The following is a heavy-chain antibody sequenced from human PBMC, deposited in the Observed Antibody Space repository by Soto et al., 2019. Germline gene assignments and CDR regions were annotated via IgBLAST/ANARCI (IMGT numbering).Heavy chain of an antibody. CDR1: GVTFSSYW. Sequence: EVQLVESGGGLVQPGGSLRLSCAASGVTFSSYWMHWVRQGPGEGLVWVSRIMSDGSGTTYADSVKGRFTISRDNAKNTLYLQMNSLRAEDTAVYHCARSRGSGGVEYNMDVWGQGTTVTVSS. J-gene: IGHJ6*02. CDR2: IMSDGSGT. D-gene: IGHD3-16*01. V-gene: IGHV3-74*01. CDR3: ARSRGSGGVEYNMDV.